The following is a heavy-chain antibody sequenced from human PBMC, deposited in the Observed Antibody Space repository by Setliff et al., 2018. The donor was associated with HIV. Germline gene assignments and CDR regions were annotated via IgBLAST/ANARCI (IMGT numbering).Heavy chain of an antibody. Sequence: SETLSLTCAVSGDSIGTYSWHWIRQPPGKGLEWIGYIHSSGTTQYNPSVESRVTMSLDTSRDQFSLNLRSVTAADTAVYFCARLIHTGLLYFDFWGLGTLVTVSS. D-gene: IGHD2-8*02. CDR2: IHSSGTT. CDR3: ARLIHTGLLYFDF. J-gene: IGHJ4*02. CDR1: GDSIGTYS. V-gene: IGHV4-4*09.